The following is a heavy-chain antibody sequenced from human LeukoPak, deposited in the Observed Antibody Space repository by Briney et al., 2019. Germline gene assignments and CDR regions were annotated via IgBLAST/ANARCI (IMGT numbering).Heavy chain of an antibody. CDR1: GFTFSSYS. CDR3: ARETEIDDYGDYFDY. D-gene: IGHD4-17*01. J-gene: IGHJ4*02. V-gene: IGHV3-20*04. CDR2: INWNGDST. Sequence: GGSLRLSCAASGFTFSSYSMNWVRQAPGKGLEWVSGINWNGDSTHYADSVKGRFTISRDNAKNSLYLQMNSLRADDTALYYCARETEIDDYGDYFDYWGQGTLVTVSS.